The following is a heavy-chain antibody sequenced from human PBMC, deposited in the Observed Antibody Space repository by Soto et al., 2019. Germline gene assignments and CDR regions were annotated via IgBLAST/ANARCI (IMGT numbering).Heavy chain of an antibody. Sequence: EAQLVESGGGLAKPGGSLTLSCAVSGLTVSNAWMNWVRQAPGKGLEGVGRLRSKTDGGTTDYAAPVQGRFTISGDDSKNTLYLQMNSLKTEDTAVYYCSRGLVSYEWGQGTLVTVSS. J-gene: IGHJ4*02. D-gene: IGHD6-6*01. CDR1: GLTVSNAW. CDR2: LRSKTDGGTT. CDR3: SRGLVSYE. V-gene: IGHV3-15*01.